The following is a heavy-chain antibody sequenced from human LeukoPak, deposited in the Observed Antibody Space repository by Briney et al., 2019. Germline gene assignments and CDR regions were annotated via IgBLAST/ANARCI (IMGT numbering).Heavy chain of an antibody. D-gene: IGHD2-15*01. CDR1: GFTFSLYS. Sequence: PGGSLRLSCAASGFTFSLYSMNWVRQAPGKGLEWVSSISSTSTYIYYADSVKGRFTISRDNAKNSLFLQMNSLRAEDTAVYYCARDRSRYCSGGSCSRFDYWGQGTLVTVSS. CDR2: ISSTSTYI. CDR3: ARDRSRYCSGGSCSRFDY. V-gene: IGHV3-21*01. J-gene: IGHJ4*02.